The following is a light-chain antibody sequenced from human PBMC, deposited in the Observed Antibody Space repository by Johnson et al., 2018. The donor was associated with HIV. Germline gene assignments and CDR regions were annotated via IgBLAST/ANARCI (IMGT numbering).Light chain of an antibody. CDR2: RNN. CDR1: SSNIGSNT. J-gene: IGLJ1*01. V-gene: IGLV1-44*01. Sequence: QSVLTQSPSASGTPGQRVTISCSGSSSNIGSNTVNWYQQLPGTAPKLLIYRNNQRPSGVPDRFSGSQSGTSASLAISGLQAEDEADYYCAAWDDSLNGSYVFGTGTKVTVL. CDR3: AAWDDSLNGSYV.